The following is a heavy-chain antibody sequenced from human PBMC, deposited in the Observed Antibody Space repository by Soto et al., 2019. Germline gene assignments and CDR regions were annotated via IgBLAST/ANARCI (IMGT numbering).Heavy chain of an antibody. Sequence: SETLSLTCTVSGGSISSGGYYWSWFRQHPGKGLEWIGYIFYSGSTYYNPSLKSRVAISVDTSKNQFSLKLSSVTAADTDVYYCARAPGDYFDYWGQGTLVTVSS. CDR1: GGSISSGGYY. CDR3: ARAPGDYFDY. CDR2: IFYSGST. J-gene: IGHJ4*02. V-gene: IGHV4-31*03.